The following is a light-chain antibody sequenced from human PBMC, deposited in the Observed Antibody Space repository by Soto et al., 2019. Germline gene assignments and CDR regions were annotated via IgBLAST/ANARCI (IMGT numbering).Light chain of an antibody. CDR3: QLPHARLLP. CDR2: AAS. CDR1: QPIGKY. J-gene: IGKJ5*01. Sequence: DVQMTQSPSSLSASVGDRVTVACRASQPIGKYLNWYQQKPWEGPNVLMFAASILRSGVPSRFSDSGYGADFSLTIIFLRAEDCATRLRQLPHARLLPLGQGTRPQVK. V-gene: IGKV1-39*01.